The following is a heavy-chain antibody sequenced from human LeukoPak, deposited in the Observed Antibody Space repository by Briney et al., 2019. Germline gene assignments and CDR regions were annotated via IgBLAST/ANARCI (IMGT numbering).Heavy chain of an antibody. CDR3: ASVSSSGWLGDAFDI. Sequence: GASVKVSCKASGGTFSSYAISWVRQAPGQGLEWMGGIIPIFGTANYAQKFQGRVTITADESTSTAYMELSSLRSEDTAVYYCASVSSSGWLGDAFDIWGQGTMVTVSS. CDR1: GGTFSSYA. J-gene: IGHJ3*02. CDR2: IIPIFGTA. V-gene: IGHV1-69*13. D-gene: IGHD6-19*01.